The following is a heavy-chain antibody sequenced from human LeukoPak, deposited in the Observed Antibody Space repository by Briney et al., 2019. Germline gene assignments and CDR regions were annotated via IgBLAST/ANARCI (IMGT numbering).Heavy chain of an antibody. V-gene: IGHV4-59*01. CDR1: GGSISSYY. Sequence: SETLSLTCTVSGGSISSYYWSWIRQPPGKGLEWIGYIYYSGSTNYNPSLKSRVTISVDTSKNQFSLKLSSVTAADTAVYYCAGAGGSGSHFDYWGQGTLVTVSS. J-gene: IGHJ4*02. CDR2: IYYSGST. D-gene: IGHD6-19*01. CDR3: AGAGGSGSHFDY.